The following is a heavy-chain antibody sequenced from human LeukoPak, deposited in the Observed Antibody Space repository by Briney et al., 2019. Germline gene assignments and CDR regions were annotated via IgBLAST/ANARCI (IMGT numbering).Heavy chain of an antibody. CDR2: IYHSGST. V-gene: IGHV4-38-2*02. CDR3: ARRPNGFDI. J-gene: IGHJ3*02. Sequence: PSETLSLTCSVSGYSISSGHYWGWIRQPPGKGLEWIGSIYHSGSTYKNPSLQSRVTISVDTSKNQFSLKLSFVTAADTAFYYCARRPNGFDIWGQGTMVTVSS. CDR1: GYSISSGHY.